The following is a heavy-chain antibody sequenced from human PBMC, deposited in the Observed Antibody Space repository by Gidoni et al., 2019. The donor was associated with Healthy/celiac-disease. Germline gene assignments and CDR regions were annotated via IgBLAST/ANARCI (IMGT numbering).Heavy chain of an antibody. CDR3: ARDLGYDFWSGYRTGGGDAFDI. CDR1: AGSISSSSYY. D-gene: IGHD3-3*01. CDR2: IYYSGST. Sequence: QLQLQESGPGLVKPSETLSLTCTVSAGSISSSSYYWGWIRQPPGKGLEWIGSIYYSGSTYYNPSLKSRVTISVDTSKNQFSLKLSSVTAADTAVYYCARDLGYDFWSGYRTGGGDAFDIWGQGTMVTVSS. V-gene: IGHV4-39*07. J-gene: IGHJ3*02.